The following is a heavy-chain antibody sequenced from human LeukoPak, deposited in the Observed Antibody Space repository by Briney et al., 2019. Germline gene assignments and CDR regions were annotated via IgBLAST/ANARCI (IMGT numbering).Heavy chain of an antibody. V-gene: IGHV4-38-2*01. CDR3: ARLLYTNGWYGAYF. J-gene: IGHJ4*02. CDR2: IHHSGNT. CDR1: RYSISSDFY. Sequence: SETLSLTCAVSRYSISSDFYWGWIRQSPGKGLEWIGSIHHSGNTFYSPSLKSRITVSVDTSKNQFYLKLNSVTAADTAAYYCARLLYTNGWYGAYFWGQGTPVTVSS. D-gene: IGHD6-19*01.